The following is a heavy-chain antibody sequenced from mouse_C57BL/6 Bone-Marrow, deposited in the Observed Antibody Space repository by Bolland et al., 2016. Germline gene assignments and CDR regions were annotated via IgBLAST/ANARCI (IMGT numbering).Heavy chain of an antibody. CDR2: GGT. CDR3: ARSLYYGIYRYYAMDY. J-gene: IGHJ4*01. D-gene: IGHD2-1*01. Sequence: GGTNYNEKFKSKATLTVDKSSSTDYMQLSSLTSEDSAVYYCARSLYYGIYRYYAMDYWGQGTS. V-gene: IGHV1-53*01.